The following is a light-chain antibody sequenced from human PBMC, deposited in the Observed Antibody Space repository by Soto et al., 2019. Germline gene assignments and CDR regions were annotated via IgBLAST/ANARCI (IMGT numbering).Light chain of an antibody. J-gene: IGLJ7*01. CDR3: QSSDSSLSGWV. Sequence: QSVLTQPPSVSGAPGQRVTISCTGSSSNIGAGYDVHWYQQLPGTAPKLLIYSNSNRPSGVPDRFSGSKSGTSASLAITGLQAEDEADYYCQSSDSSLSGWVFGGGTQLTVL. CDR2: SNS. CDR1: SSNIGAGYD. V-gene: IGLV1-40*01.